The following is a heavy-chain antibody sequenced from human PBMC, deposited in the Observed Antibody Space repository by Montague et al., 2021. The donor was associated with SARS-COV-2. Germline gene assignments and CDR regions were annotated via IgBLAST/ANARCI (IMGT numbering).Heavy chain of an antibody. D-gene: IGHD3-3*01. CDR1: DDSITSSTYY. V-gene: IGHV4-39*02. Sequence: SETLSLTCAVSDDSITSSTYYWAWIRQPPGKGLEWIGSFYYTGSTYYNPSLKSRVTMSVDTSKKHFSLNLNSVTAADTAVYYCARGRSGFFNPLDYWGQGTLDTVS. CDR2: FYYTGST. CDR3: ARGRSGFFNPLDY. J-gene: IGHJ4*02.